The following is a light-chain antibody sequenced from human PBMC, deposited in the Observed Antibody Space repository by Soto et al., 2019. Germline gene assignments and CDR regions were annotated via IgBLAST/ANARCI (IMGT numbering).Light chain of an antibody. CDR3: HQTTSFPPT. V-gene: IGKV1D-12*01. CDR1: QGITDW. CDR2: AAS. J-gene: IGKJ3*01. Sequence: DIQLTQSPSSVSASVGDTITITCRASQGITDWLAWYQQKPGNAPKLLIFAASTLQTGVPSRFSGSGSGTDFTLTINSLQPEDFATYYCHQTTSFPPTFGPGTKVDVK.